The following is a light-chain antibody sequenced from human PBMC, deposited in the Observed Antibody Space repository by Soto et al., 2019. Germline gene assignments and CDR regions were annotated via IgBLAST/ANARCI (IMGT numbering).Light chain of an antibody. J-gene: IGLJ2*01. V-gene: IGLV1-40*01. CDR2: ANS. CDR1: SSNIGAGYD. CDR3: QSYDSGLSGSWV. Sequence: QSVLTQPPSVSGAPGQRVTISCTGSSSNIGAGYDVHWYQQLPGTAPKLLIFANSNRPSGVHDRFSGSKSGTSASLAITGLQAEDEADYYCQSYDSGLSGSWVFGGGTKLTVL.